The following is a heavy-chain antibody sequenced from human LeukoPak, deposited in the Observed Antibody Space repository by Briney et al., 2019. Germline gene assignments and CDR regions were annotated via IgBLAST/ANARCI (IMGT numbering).Heavy chain of an antibody. CDR3: ARVIGDTAMVGDWYFDL. CDR2: IIPIFGTA. CDR1: GGTVSSYA. Sequence: ASVKASCKASGGTVSSYAISWVRQAPGQGLEWMGGIIPIFGTANYAQKFQGRVTITADESTSTAYMELSSLRSEDTAVYYCARVIGDTAMVGDWYFDLWGRGTLVTVSS. V-gene: IGHV1-69*13. J-gene: IGHJ2*01. D-gene: IGHD5-18*01.